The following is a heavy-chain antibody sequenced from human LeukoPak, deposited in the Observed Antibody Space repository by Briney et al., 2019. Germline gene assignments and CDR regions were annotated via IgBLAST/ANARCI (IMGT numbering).Heavy chain of an antibody. V-gene: IGHV3-23*01. J-gene: IGHJ3*02. CDR2: ISGSGTRT. Sequence: GGSLRLSCEVSGFNFISYGMSWVRQAPGKGLEWVSLISGSGTRTNYAGSVKGRFTISRDNSKNTVYLQMDSLGAKDTAVYYCVRDKYDSNRSPSDIWGQGTKVTVSS. CDR3: VRDKYDSNRSPSDI. D-gene: IGHD3-22*01. CDR1: GFNFISYG.